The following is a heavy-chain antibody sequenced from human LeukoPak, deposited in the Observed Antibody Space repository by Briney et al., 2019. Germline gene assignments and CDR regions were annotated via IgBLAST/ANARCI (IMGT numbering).Heavy chain of an antibody. CDR3: ARVSRCRGDYDFDY. V-gene: IGHV3-30*03. D-gene: IGHD3-16*01. CDR2: MPCDGSNK. CDR1: GFAFSNYW. J-gene: IGHJ4*02. Sequence: PGGSLRLSCAASGFAFSNYWMSWVRQAPGKGLEWVAVMPCDGSNKYYADSVKGRFTISRDNSQNTLYLQMDSLRAEDTAVYYCARVSRCRGDYDFDYWGQGTLVTVSS.